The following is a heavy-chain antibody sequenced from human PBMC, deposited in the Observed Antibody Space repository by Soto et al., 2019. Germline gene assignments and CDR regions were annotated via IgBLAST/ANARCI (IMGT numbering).Heavy chain of an antibody. V-gene: IGHV1-18*01. Sequence: ASVKVSCKTSGYAFPHYVINWVRQAPGHGLEWMGFSTHTGNTNYAQNFQGRVVLTTDTSTSTAYMGVTSLRSDDTAVYYCARSGEHPLDYWGQGTPVTVSS. CDR3: ARSGEHPLDY. D-gene: IGHD1-26*01. CDR2: STHTGNT. J-gene: IGHJ4*02. CDR1: GYAFPHYV.